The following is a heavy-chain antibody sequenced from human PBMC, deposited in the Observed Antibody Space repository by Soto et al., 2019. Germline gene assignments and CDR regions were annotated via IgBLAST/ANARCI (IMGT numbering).Heavy chain of an antibody. D-gene: IGHD3-22*01. CDR3: AKEGPGALIDSSGYYYYFDY. CDR1: GFTFSSYG. J-gene: IGHJ4*02. CDR2: ISYDGSNK. V-gene: IGHV3-30*18. Sequence: GGSLRLSCAASGFTFSSYGMHWVRQAPGKGLEWVAVISYDGSNKYYADSVKGRFTISRDNSKNTLYLQMNSLRAEDTAVYYCAKEGPGALIDSSGYYYYFDYWGQGTLVTVSS.